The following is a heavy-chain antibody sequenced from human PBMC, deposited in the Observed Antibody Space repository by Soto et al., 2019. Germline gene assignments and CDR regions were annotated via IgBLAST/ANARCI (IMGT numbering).Heavy chain of an antibody. J-gene: IGHJ5*02. CDR3: ARDHRMGSTAWFDL. V-gene: IGHV3-33*01. Sequence: GGSLRLSCAASGFSFGSYGMHWVRQTPGKGLQWVAVIWYDGSQRYYADSVKGRFTISRDNTKNTVDLQMNSLRVEDTAVYYCARDHRMGSTAWFDLWGQGTLVTVSS. CDR2: IWYDGSQR. D-gene: IGHD1-1*01. CDR1: GFSFGSYG.